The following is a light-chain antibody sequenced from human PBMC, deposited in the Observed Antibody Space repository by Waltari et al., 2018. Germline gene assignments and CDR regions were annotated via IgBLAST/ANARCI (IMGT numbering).Light chain of an antibody. Sequence: QSALTQPAPVSGPPGPSIPIPCTGTSSDLGDYNFVSWSQQRPGKAPKVMIYEVRNRPSGVSNRFSGSKSGNTASLTISGLQAEDEADYYCSSYTSSNTLDVVFGGGTKLSVL. CDR3: SSYTSSNTLDVV. CDR1: SSDLGDYNF. J-gene: IGLJ2*01. CDR2: EVR. V-gene: IGLV2-14*01.